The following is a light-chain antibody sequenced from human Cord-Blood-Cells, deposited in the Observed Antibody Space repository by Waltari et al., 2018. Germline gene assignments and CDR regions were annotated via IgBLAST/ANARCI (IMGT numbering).Light chain of an antibody. CDR3: QQYGSSPLT. J-gene: IGKJ4*01. V-gene: IGKV3-20*01. CDR1: QSVSSSY. Sequence: EIVLTQSPGTLSLSPGERATLSRRASQSVSSSYLAWYQQKPGQAPRLLIYGASSRAIGIPDRFSGSGSGTDFTLTISRLEPEDFAVYYCQQYGSSPLTFGGGTKVEIK. CDR2: GAS.